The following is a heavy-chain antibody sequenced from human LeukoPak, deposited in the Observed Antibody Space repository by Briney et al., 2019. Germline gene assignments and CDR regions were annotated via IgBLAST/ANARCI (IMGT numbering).Heavy chain of an antibody. D-gene: IGHD2/OR15-2a*01. J-gene: IGHJ4*02. CDR2: INFDGSTT. V-gene: IGHV3-74*01. Sequence: GGSLRLSCAASGFTFNTYWVHWVRKAPGRGLVWVSRINFDGSTTDYADSVKGRFTISRDNAKNTLYLQMNSLRAEDTALYYCARDFFVDSWGQGTLVTVSS. CDR3: ARDFFVDS. CDR1: GFTFNTYW.